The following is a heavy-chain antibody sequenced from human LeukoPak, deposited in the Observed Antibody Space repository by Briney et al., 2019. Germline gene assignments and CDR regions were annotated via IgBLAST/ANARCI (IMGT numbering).Heavy chain of an antibody. Sequence: SETLSLTCTVSGGSISSYYWSWIRQPPGKGLEWIGYIYTSGSTNYNPSLRSRVTISVDTSKNQFSLKLSSVTAADTAVYYCARRSSGKTGFDPWGQGTLVTVSP. CDR2: IYTSGST. CDR1: GGSISSYY. CDR3: ARRSSGKTGFDP. V-gene: IGHV4-4*09. D-gene: IGHD6-19*01. J-gene: IGHJ5*02.